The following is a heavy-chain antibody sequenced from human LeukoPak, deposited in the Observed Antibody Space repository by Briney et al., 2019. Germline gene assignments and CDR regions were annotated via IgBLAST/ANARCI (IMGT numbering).Heavy chain of an antibody. CDR3: ARVFGGPVSRRFDP. Sequence: PSETLSLTCTVSGGSISSDNYHWSWIRQPAGKGLEWIGRIYTSGSTDYNPSLKSRVTISVDTSKNQFSLKPTSVTAADTAVYYCARVFGGPVSRRFDPWGQGTLVTVSS. J-gene: IGHJ5*02. CDR1: GGSISSDNYH. V-gene: IGHV4-61*02. CDR2: IYTSGST. D-gene: IGHD4-23*01.